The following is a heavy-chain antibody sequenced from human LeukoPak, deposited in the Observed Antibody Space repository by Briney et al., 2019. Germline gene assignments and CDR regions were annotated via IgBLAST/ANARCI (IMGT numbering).Heavy chain of an antibody. J-gene: IGHJ4*02. Sequence: SEALSLTCAVSGGSFSGVFWNWIRQPPGKGLEWIAEINRRGITNYIRSLKSRVTISVDTSKNQFSLKLTSVTAADTGVYYCARDPTTVVTLPHYFDDWGQGTLVSVS. CDR2: INRRGIT. CDR3: ARDPTTVVTLPHYFDD. D-gene: IGHD4-23*01. V-gene: IGHV4-34*01. CDR1: GGSFSGVF.